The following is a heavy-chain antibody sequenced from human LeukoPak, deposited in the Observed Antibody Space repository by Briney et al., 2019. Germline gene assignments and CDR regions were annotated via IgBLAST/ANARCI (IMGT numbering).Heavy chain of an antibody. CDR1: GFTFSSYA. CDR2: ITASGDTT. J-gene: IGHJ4*02. Sequence: GQSLRLSCAASGFTFSSYAMSWVRQAPGKGLEWVSGITASGDTTHHIDSVKGQFTISRDNSKNTLFLQMNSLRVEDTALYYCARAYGTNGYFQLPIDYWGQGILVTVSS. D-gene: IGHD2-8*01. CDR3: ARAYGTNGYFQLPIDY. V-gene: IGHV3-23*01.